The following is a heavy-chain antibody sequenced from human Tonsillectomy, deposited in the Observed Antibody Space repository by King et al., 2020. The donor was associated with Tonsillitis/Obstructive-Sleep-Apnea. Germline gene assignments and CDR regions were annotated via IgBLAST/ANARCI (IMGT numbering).Heavy chain of an antibody. Sequence: QLQESGPGLVKPSETLSLTCTVSGDSISSYYWSWIRQPPGKGLEWIGYVFYSGRTNYNPSLKSRITISVDTSRNQFSLNLTSVTAADAAVYYCASASCERYASSSGLYYDYYFDVWGKGTTVTVSS. CDR3: ASASCERYASSSGLYYDYYFDV. CDR2: VFYSGRT. CDR1: GDSISSYY. J-gene: IGHJ6*03. D-gene: IGHD6-6*01. V-gene: IGHV4-59*01.